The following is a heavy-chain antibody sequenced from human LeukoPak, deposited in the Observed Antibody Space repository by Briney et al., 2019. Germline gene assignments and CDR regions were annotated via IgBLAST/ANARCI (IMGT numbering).Heavy chain of an antibody. CDR1: GGSISSYP. J-gene: IGHJ5*02. V-gene: IGHV4-59*03. CDR3: ATSSSSWYFRFDP. Sequence: SETLSLTCTVSGGSISSYPWNWIRQPPGKGLEWIGNIYYSGSTNYNPSLKSRVTISPDTSKNQFSLRLSSVTPEDTAVYYCATSSSSWYFRFDPWGQGTLVTVSS. CDR2: IYYSGST. D-gene: IGHD6-13*01.